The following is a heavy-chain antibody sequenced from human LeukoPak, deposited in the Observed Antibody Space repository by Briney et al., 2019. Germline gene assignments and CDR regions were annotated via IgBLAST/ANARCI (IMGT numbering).Heavy chain of an antibody. Sequence: SETLSLTCTVSGGSISSYYWSWIRQPAGKGLEGIGRIYTSGSTDYNASLKSRVSMSVDTSKNQFSLKLSSVTAADTAVFYCARENSGSYREFDYWGQGTLVTVSS. V-gene: IGHV4-4*07. CDR2: IYTSGST. CDR1: GGSISSYY. J-gene: IGHJ4*02. D-gene: IGHD1-26*01. CDR3: ARENSGSYREFDY.